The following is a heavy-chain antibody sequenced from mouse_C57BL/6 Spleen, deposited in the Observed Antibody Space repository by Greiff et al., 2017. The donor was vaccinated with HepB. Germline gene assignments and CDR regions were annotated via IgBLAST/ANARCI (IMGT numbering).Heavy chain of an antibody. CDR2: IDPSDSYT. D-gene: IGHD2-1*01. CDR1: GYTFTSYW. Sequence: QVQLQQPGAELVMPGASVKLSCKASGYTFTSYWMHWVKQRPGQGLEWIGEIDPSDSYTNYNQKFKGKSTLTVDKSSSTAYMQLSSLTSEDSAVYDCARGMGGNYAWFAYWGQGTLVTVSA. V-gene: IGHV1-69*01. J-gene: IGHJ3*01. CDR3: ARGMGGNYAWFAY.